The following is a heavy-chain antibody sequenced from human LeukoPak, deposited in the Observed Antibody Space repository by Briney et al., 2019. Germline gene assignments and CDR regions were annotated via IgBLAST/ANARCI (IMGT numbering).Heavy chain of an antibody. D-gene: IGHD7-27*01. CDR3: AREPLGIGYYYYYMDV. CDR2: IYTSGST. Sequence: PSQTLSLTCAVSGGSISSGSYYWSWIRQPAGKGLEWIGRIYTSGSTNYNPSLKSRVTISVDTSKNQFSLKLSSVTAADTAVYYCAREPLGIGYYYYYMDVWGKGTTVTVSS. CDR1: GGSISSGSYY. V-gene: IGHV4-61*02. J-gene: IGHJ6*03.